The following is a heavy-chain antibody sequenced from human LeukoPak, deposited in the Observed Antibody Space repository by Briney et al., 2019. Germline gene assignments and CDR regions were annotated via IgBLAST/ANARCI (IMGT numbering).Heavy chain of an antibody. Sequence: GASVKVSCKASGYTFTGYYMHWVRQAPGQGLEWMGWINPNSGGTNYAQKFQGRVTMTRDTSISTAYMELSRLRSDDTAVYYCARNMIVVVNDAFDIWGQGTMVTVSS. J-gene: IGHJ3*02. D-gene: IGHD3-22*01. CDR1: GYTFTGYY. V-gene: IGHV1-2*02. CDR2: INPNSGGT. CDR3: ARNMIVVVNDAFDI.